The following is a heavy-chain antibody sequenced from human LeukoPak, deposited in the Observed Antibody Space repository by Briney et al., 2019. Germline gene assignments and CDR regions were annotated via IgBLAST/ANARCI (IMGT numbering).Heavy chain of an antibody. V-gene: IGHV3-7*01. Sequence: AGGSLRLSCAASGFIFTNYFMSWVRQAPGKGLEWVASIKHDGSEKYYVDSVRGRFTISRDNTMNLLYLQMSSLRAEDTAVYYCATDRGWRTSGYYLYYFEYWGQGTLVTVSS. CDR1: GFIFTNYF. J-gene: IGHJ4*02. D-gene: IGHD3-3*01. CDR3: ATDRGWRTSGYYLYYFEY. CDR2: IKHDGSEK.